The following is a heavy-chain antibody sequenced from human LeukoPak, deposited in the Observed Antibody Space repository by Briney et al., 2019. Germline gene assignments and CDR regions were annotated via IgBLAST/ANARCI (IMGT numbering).Heavy chain of an antibody. V-gene: IGHV4-30-4*01. CDR3: GGGGGGYWGGYYFDY. CDR1: GGSISSGDYY. D-gene: IGHD1-26*01. CDR2: IYYSGST. J-gene: IGHJ4*02. Sequence: SSQTLSLTCTVSGGSISSGDYYWSWIRQPPGKGLEWIGYIYYSGSTYYNPSLKSRVTISVDTSKNQFSLKLSSVTAADTAVYYWGGGGGGYWGGYYFDYWGRGTLVTVSS.